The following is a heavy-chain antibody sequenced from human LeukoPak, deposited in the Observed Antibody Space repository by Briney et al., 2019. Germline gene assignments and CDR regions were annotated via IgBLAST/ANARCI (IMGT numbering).Heavy chain of an antibody. CDR2: ISGSGGST. D-gene: IGHD3-10*01. Sequence: PGGSLRLSCAASGFTFNNYAMSWVRQAPGKGLEWVSAISGSGGSTYYADSVKGRFTISRDNSKNTLYLQMNSLRAEDTAVYYCAKEYGSGSYYNDYWGQGTLVTVSS. V-gene: IGHV3-23*01. CDR3: AKEYGSGSYYNDY. CDR1: GFTFNNYA. J-gene: IGHJ4*02.